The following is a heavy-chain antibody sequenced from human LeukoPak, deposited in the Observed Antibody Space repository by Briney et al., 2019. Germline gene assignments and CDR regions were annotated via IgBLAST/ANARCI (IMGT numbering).Heavy chain of an antibody. J-gene: IGHJ4*02. CDR1: GYTFTSYY. Sequence: ASVKVSCKASGYTFTSYYMHWVRQAPGQGLECMGIINPSGGSTSYAQKFQGRVTMTTDTSSSTVYMELSSLRSEDMAVYYCARDYLKVVVAGTAPSAGHMDYWGQGTLVTVSS. D-gene: IGHD2-15*01. V-gene: IGHV1-46*01. CDR3: ARDYLKVVVAGTAPSAGHMDY. CDR2: INPSGGST.